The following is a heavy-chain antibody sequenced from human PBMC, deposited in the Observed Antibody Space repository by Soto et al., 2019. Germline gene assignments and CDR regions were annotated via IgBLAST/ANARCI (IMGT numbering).Heavy chain of an antibody. CDR3: AREGDMKFHSDSSDEPGY. CDR1: GGTFSSFV. D-gene: IGHD3-22*01. V-gene: IGHV1-69*04. CDR2: IIPSIGII. Sequence: SVKVSCKASGGTFSSFVIRWVRQAPGQGLEWMGRIIPSIGIINYAQKFQGRVTITADTSTSTAYMELSSLRSDDTAVYYCAREGDMKFHSDSSDEPGYWGQGTLVTVSS. J-gene: IGHJ4*02.